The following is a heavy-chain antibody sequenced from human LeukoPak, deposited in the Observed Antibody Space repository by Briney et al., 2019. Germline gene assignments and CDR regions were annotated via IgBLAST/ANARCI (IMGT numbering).Heavy chain of an antibody. CDR2: ISPDGSVK. CDR3: ARDLNWGDFDY. V-gene: IGHV3-7*01. Sequence: GGSLRLSCAASGFSFTSSWMTWVRQAPGKGLEWVANISPDGSVKNHVASVKGRLTISRDNAKTTLYLQMNSLSAEDTAVYYCARDLNWGDFDYWGQGTLVTVSS. J-gene: IGHJ4*02. D-gene: IGHD7-27*01. CDR1: GFSFTSSW.